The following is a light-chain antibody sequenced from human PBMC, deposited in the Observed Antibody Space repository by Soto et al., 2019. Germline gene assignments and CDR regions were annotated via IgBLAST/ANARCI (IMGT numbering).Light chain of an antibody. CDR3: QQRSSWPLT. J-gene: IGKJ4*01. V-gene: IGKV3-11*01. CDR1: QSVSSS. Sequence: EIVLTQSPATLSLSPGETATLSCRASQSVSSSLAWYQQKPGKPPRLLIYEASNRATGIPARFSGSGSGTDFTLTVSSLEPEDFAVYYCQQRSSWPLTFGGGTKVEIK. CDR2: EAS.